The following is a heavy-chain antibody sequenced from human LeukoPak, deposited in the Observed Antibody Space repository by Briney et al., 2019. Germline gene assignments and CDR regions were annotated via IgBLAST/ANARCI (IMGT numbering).Heavy chain of an antibody. J-gene: IGHJ4*02. CDR3: TVEGLPAAILFHS. CDR1: GFTFSSYW. Sequence: GGSLRLSCAASGFTFSSYWMSWVRQAPGKGLEWVGRIKSKTDGGTTDYTAPVKGRFTISRDDSKNTLYLQMNSLKIEDTAVYYCTVEGLPAAILFHSWGQGTLVTVSS. D-gene: IGHD2-2*02. V-gene: IGHV3-15*01. CDR2: IKSKTDGGTT.